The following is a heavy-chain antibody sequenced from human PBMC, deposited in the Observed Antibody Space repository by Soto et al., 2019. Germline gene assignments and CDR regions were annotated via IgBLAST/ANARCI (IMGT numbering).Heavy chain of an antibody. Sequence: GGSLRLSCAASGFTFSSYAMSWVRQAPGKGLEWVSAISGSGGSTYYADSVKGRFTISRDNSKNTLYLQMNSLRAEDTAVYYCANIGRGYDFWSAYPGMDVWGPGTTVTVYS. J-gene: IGHJ6*02. CDR3: ANIGRGYDFWSAYPGMDV. D-gene: IGHD3-3*01. CDR2: ISGSGGST. CDR1: GFTFSSYA. V-gene: IGHV3-23*01.